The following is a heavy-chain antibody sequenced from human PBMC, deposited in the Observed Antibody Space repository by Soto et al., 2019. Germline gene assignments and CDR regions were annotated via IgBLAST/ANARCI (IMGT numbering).Heavy chain of an antibody. J-gene: IGHJ4*02. D-gene: IGHD3-3*01. CDR1: GFTFSDYY. CDR2: ISSSGSTI. CDR3: AKGRLDVDFWRCSFDY. V-gene: IGHV3-11*01. Sequence: GGSLRLSCAASGFTFSDYYMSWIRQAPGKGLEWVSYISSSGSTIYYADSVKGRFTISMDNAKNSLYLQMNSLRAEDTAVYYCAKGRLDVDFWRCSFDYWGQGTLVTVSS.